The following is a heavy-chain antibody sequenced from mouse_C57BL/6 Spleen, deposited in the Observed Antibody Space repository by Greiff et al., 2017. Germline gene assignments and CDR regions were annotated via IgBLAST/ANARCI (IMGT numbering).Heavy chain of an antibody. Sequence: EVKLQESGPGLVKPSQSLSLTCSVTGYSITSGYYWNWIRQFPGNKLEWMGYIRYDGSNNYNPSLKTRISLTRDTSKNQIFLKLNSVTTEDTATYYCARRDGLLRGYFDVWGTGTTVTVSS. V-gene: IGHV3-6*01. CDR3: ARRDGLLRGYFDV. J-gene: IGHJ1*03. CDR2: IRYDGSN. D-gene: IGHD1-1*01. CDR1: GYSITSGYY.